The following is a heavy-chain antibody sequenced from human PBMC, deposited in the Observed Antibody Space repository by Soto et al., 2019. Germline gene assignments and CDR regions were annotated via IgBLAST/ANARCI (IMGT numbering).Heavy chain of an antibody. CDR3: AREGYYDSSGYPPEGFDP. CDR2: INTNTGNP. V-gene: IGHV7-4-1*01. Sequence: ASVTVSCKASGYTFTSYAMNWVRQAPGQGLEWMGWINTNTGNPTYAQGFTGRFVFSLDTSVSTAYLQICSLKAEDTAVYYCAREGYYDSSGYPPEGFDPWGQGTLVTVSS. CDR1: GYTFTSYA. D-gene: IGHD3-22*01. J-gene: IGHJ5*02.